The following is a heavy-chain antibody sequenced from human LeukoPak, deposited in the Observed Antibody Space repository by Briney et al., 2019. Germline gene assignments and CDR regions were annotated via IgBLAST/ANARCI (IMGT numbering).Heavy chain of an antibody. D-gene: IGHD3-16*01. V-gene: IGHV3-23*01. CDR2: ITGSGDSA. Sequence: PGGSLRLSCAASGFTFSSYAMTWVRQAPGKGLEWVSAITGSGDSAYYSDSVKGRFTISRDQSKSTVYLQMTSLRAEDTAVFYCAQEAPHYDASDPLDTWGPGTPVTVSS. CDR1: GFTFSSYA. J-gene: IGHJ5*02. CDR3: AQEAPHYDASDPLDT.